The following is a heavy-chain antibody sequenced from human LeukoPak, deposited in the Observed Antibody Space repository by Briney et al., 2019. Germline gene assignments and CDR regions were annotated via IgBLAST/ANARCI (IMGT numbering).Heavy chain of an antibody. CDR1: GFTFDDYA. Sequence: GGSLRLSCAASGFTFDDYAMHWVRQAPGKGLEWVSGISWNSGTIGCADSVKGRFTISRDNAKNSLYLQMNSLRAEDTALYYCGRSVAAPADYWGQGTLVIVSS. CDR2: ISWNSGTI. D-gene: IGHD6-6*01. CDR3: GRSVAAPADY. V-gene: IGHV3-9*01. J-gene: IGHJ4*02.